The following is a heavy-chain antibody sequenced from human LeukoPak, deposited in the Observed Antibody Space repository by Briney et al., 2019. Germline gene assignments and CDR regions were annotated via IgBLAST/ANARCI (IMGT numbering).Heavy chain of an antibody. J-gene: IGHJ4*02. CDR3: AKAHCSPTSCSRVDY. V-gene: IGHV3-23*01. CDR1: GFTSSSYS. CDR2: ISGSGGST. Sequence: GGSLRPSCAASGFTSSSYSMHWVRKAPGKGLGWASAISGSGGSTFYADSVKGRFTISRDNSKNTVYLQMSGLRAEDTALYYCAKAHCSPTSCSRVDYWGQGTLVTVSS. D-gene: IGHD2-2*01.